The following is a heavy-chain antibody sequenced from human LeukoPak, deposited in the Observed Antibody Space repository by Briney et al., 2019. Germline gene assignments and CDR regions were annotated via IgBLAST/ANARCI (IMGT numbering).Heavy chain of an antibody. CDR2: ISSSSSYI. CDR1: GFTFSSYS. Sequence: KPGGSLRLSCAASGFTFSSYSMNWVRQAPGKGLEWVSSISSSSSYIYYADSVKGRFTISRDNAKNSLYLQMNSLRAEDTAVYYCARESRVGATKGYYFDYWGQGTLVTVSS. CDR3: ARESRVGATKGYYFDY. J-gene: IGHJ4*02. D-gene: IGHD1-26*01. V-gene: IGHV3-21*01.